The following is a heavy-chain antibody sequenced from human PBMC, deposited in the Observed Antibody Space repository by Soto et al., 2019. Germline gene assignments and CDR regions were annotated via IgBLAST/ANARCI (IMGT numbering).Heavy chain of an antibody. CDR3: ARDQLEGNWFDP. D-gene: IGHD1-1*01. V-gene: IGHV4-30-2*01. J-gene: IGHJ5*02. Sequence: PSETLSLTCAASGGSISGGGYSWSWIGQPPGKGLEWIGYIYHSGSTLYNPSLKSRVTISVDKSKNQFSLKLTSVTAADTAVYYCARDQLEGNWFDPWGQGTLVTVSS. CDR2: IYHSGST. CDR1: GGSISGGGYS.